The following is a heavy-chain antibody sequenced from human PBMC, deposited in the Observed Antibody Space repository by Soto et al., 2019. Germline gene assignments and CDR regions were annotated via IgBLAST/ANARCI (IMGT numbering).Heavy chain of an antibody. Sequence: GGSLRLSCTASGFTFGDYAMSWFRQAPGKGLEWVGFIRSKAYGGTTEYAASVKGRFTISRDDSKSIAYLQMNSLKTEDTAVYYCTRSEGVAAAGPLEYFQHWGQGTLVTVSS. D-gene: IGHD6-13*01. CDR3: TRSEGVAAAGPLEYFQH. V-gene: IGHV3-49*03. CDR2: IRSKAYGGTT. J-gene: IGHJ1*01. CDR1: GFTFGDYA.